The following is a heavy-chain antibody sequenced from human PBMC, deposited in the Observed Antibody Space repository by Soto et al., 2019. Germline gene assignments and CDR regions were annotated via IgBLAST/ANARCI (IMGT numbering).Heavy chain of an antibody. Sequence: VQLLESGGGLVQPGGSLRLSCAASGFAFSSYPMSWVRQAPEKGLEWVSGISDSGGITYNADPVKGRVTISRDNSKNTLYLQMNSLRAEDTAVYYCARRAFGSSRAFDIWGQGTMVTVSS. V-gene: IGHV3-23*01. D-gene: IGHD6-6*01. CDR3: ARRAFGSSRAFDI. J-gene: IGHJ3*02. CDR1: GFAFSSYP. CDR2: ISDSGGIT.